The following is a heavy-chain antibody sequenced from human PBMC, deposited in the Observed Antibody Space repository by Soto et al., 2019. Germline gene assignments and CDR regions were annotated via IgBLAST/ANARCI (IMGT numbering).Heavy chain of an antibody. Sequence: QITLKESGPTLVKPTQTLTLTCTFSGFSLSTSGVGVGWIRQPPGKALEWLALIYWDDDKRYSPSLKSRLTITKHTSKNQVVLTMTNMDPVYTATYYCARRQTYCGGNCYSGFDYWGQGTLVTVSS. CDR2: IYWDDDK. CDR1: GFSLSTSGVG. V-gene: IGHV2-5*02. D-gene: IGHD2-21*02. CDR3: ARRQTYCGGNCYSGFDY. J-gene: IGHJ4*02.